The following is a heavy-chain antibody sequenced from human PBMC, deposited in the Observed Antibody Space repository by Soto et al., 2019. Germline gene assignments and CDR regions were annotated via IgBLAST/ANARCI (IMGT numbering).Heavy chain of an antibody. V-gene: IGHV4-30-4*01. Sequence: QVQLQESGPGLVKPSQTLSLTCTVSGGSISSGDYYWSWIRQPPGKGLEWIGYIYYSGSTYYNPSLKSRVTISVDTSKNQFSLKLSSVTAADTAVYYCAREGDGDYSPLFGMDVWGQGTTVTVSS. J-gene: IGHJ6*02. CDR3: AREGDGDYSPLFGMDV. CDR1: GGSISSGDYY. D-gene: IGHD4-17*01. CDR2: IYYSGST.